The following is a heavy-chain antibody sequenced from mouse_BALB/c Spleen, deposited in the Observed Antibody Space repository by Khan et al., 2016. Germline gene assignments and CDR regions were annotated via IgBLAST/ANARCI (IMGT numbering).Heavy chain of an antibody. V-gene: IGHV3-2*02. Sequence: EVELVESGPGLVKPSQSLSLTCTVTGYSITSDYAWNWIRQFPGNKLEWMGYIRYSGSTTYNPSLKSRISITRDTSKNQFFLQLYSVTIEDTATYYCTRSPTATRYFDVWGAGTTVTVSS. CDR1: GYSITSDYA. CDR3: TRSPTATRYFDV. J-gene: IGHJ1*01. D-gene: IGHD1-2*01. CDR2: IRYSGST.